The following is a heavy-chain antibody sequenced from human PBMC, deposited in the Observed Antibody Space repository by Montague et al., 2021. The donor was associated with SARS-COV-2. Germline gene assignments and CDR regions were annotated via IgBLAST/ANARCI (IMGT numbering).Heavy chain of an antibody. CDR2: IYYSGST. CDR3: AGSPPGIAAAGTVAAFDI. D-gene: IGHD6-13*01. V-gene: IGHV4-39*01. Sequence: SETQSLTCTVSGGSISSSSYYWGWIRQPPGKGLEWIGSIYYSGSTYYNPSLKSRVTISVDTSKNQFSLKLSSVTAADTAVYYCAGSPPGIAAAGTVAAFDIWGQGTVVTVSS. J-gene: IGHJ3*02. CDR1: GGSISSSSYY.